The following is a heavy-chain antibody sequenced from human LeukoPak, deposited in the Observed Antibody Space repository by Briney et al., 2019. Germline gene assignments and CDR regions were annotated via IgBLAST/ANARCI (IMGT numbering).Heavy chain of an antibody. J-gene: IGHJ4*02. V-gene: IGHV4-34*01. CDR2: INHSGST. CDR1: GGSISSYY. D-gene: IGHD6-13*01. Sequence: PSETLSLTCTVSGGSISSYYWSWIRQPPGKGLEWIGEINHSGSTNYNPSLKSRVTISVDTSKNQFSLKLSSVTAADTAVYYCARGSRGAAAPRGDYWGQGTLVTVSS. CDR3: ARGSRGAAAPRGDY.